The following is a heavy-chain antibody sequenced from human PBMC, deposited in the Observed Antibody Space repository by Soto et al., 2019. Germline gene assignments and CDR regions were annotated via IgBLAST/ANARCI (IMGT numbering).Heavy chain of an antibody. Sequence: GESLKISCKGSGYSFATYWITWVRQMPGKGLEWMGRIDPSDSYTSYSPSFQGHVTISTDKSISTAYLQWSSLKASDTAMYYCARHRGDSSAHLEYWGPGTQVTVSS. CDR2: IDPSDSYT. CDR3: ARHRGDSSAHLEY. CDR1: GYSFATYW. J-gene: IGHJ4*02. V-gene: IGHV5-10-1*01. D-gene: IGHD3-22*01.